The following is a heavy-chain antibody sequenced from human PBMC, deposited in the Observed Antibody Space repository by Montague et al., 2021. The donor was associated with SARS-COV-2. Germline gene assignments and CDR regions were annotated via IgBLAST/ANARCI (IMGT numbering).Heavy chain of an antibody. CDR3: ARLGDGVVPSPILGVGPYYSYYYMGV. V-gene: IGHV4-34*01. J-gene: IGHJ6*03. CDR2: IHHGGST. CDR1: GGSFSTYS. D-gene: IGHD3-10*01. Sequence: SETLSLTCAVHGGSFSTYSWNWIRQPPGKGLEWIGEIHHGGSTNYNPSPKSRVTISADTSKNQFSLKLTSVAAADTAVYYCARLGDGVVPSPILGVGPYYSYYYMGVWGKGTTVTVSS.